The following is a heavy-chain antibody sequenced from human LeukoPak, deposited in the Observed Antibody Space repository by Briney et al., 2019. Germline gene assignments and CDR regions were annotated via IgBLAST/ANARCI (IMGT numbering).Heavy chain of an antibody. Sequence: SETLSLTCTVSGYSISSGYYWGWIRQPPGKGLEWIGSIYHSGSTYYNPSLKSRVTISVDTSKNQFSLKLSSVTAADTAVYYCARDRYQLLFTPPYYYYYMDVWGKGTTVTISS. CDR2: IYHSGST. D-gene: IGHD2-2*01. CDR1: GYSISSGYY. CDR3: ARDRYQLLFTPPYYYYYMDV. V-gene: IGHV4-38-2*02. J-gene: IGHJ6*03.